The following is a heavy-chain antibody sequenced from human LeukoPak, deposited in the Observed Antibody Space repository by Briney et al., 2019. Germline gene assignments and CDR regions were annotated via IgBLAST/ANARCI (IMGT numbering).Heavy chain of an antibody. J-gene: IGHJ6*02. CDR1: GYTFTSYD. Sequence: ASVKVSCKASGYTFTSYDINWVRQATGQGLEWMGWMNPNSGNTGYAQKSQGRVTMTRNTSISTAYMELSSLRSEDTAVYYCARIPIAAAGTVYYYYYGMDVWGQGTTVTVSS. D-gene: IGHD6-13*01. V-gene: IGHV1-8*01. CDR3: ARIPIAAAGTVYYYYYGMDV. CDR2: MNPNSGNT.